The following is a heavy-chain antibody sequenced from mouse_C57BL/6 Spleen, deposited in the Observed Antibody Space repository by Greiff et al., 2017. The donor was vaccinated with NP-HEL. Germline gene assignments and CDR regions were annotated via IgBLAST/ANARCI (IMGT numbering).Heavy chain of an antibody. D-gene: IGHD2-10*02. Sequence: QVQLQQPGAELVKPGASVKLSCKASGYTFTSYWMHWVKQRPGQGLEWIGRIHPNSGSTNYNEKFKSKATLTVDKSSSTAYMQLSSLTSEDSAVYYCAIIPSNLAWFAYWGQGTLVTVSA. CDR3: AIIPSNLAWFAY. CDR1: GYTFTSYW. V-gene: IGHV1-64*01. CDR2: IHPNSGST. J-gene: IGHJ3*01.